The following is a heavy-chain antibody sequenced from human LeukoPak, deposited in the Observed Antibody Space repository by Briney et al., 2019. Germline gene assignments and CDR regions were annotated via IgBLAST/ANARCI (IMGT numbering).Heavy chain of an antibody. Sequence: GGSLRLSCAASAFTFRSYAMIWVRQAPGKGLEWVSTLSASGGSTYYADSVKGRFTISRDNSNNTLSLQINSLRPEDTAVYYCAKGAASRGYTYMANWGQGTLVTVSS. D-gene: IGHD5-18*01. CDR3: AKGAASRGYTYMAN. CDR2: LSASGGST. J-gene: IGHJ4*02. V-gene: IGHV3-23*01. CDR1: AFTFRSYA.